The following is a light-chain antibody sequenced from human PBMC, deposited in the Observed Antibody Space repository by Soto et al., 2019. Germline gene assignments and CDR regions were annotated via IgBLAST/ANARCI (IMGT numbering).Light chain of an antibody. CDR3: QQSYSTPPYT. CDR2: AAS. CDR1: QSISSY. J-gene: IGKJ2*01. V-gene: IGKV1-39*01. Sequence: DIQMTQSPSSLSASVGDRVTITCRASQSISSYLNWYQQKPGKAPKLLIYAASSLQSGVPSRFSGSGSGTGLTLTIISLQPEDFATYYCQQSYSTPPYTFGQGTKLEIK.